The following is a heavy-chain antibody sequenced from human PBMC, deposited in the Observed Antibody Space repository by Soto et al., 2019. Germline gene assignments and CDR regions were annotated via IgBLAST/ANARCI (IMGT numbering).Heavy chain of an antibody. V-gene: IGHV3-23*01. D-gene: IGHD1-26*01. CDR2: IGGSGDST. CDR1: GFSFNTYA. J-gene: IGHJ4*02. Sequence: PGGSLRLSCAASGFSFNTYAMSWVRQAPGKGPEWVSGIGGSGDSTYYVDSVKGRFTISRDNSKDTLYLQMNSLRAEDSAIYYCAKDWGATRGYFDYWGQGALVTVSS. CDR3: AKDWGATRGYFDY.